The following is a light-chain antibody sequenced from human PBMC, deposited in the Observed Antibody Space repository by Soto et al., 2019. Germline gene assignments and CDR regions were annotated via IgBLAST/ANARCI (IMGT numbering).Light chain of an antibody. Sequence: IQLTQSPSSLSASVGDRVTITCRASQGISSALNWYQQKPGKAPKLLIYASSSLQSGVPSRFSGSGSGADFILTISSLQSEDFATYYCQQSYSTPITFGQGTRLEIK. CDR1: QGISSA. CDR3: QQSYSTPIT. J-gene: IGKJ5*01. V-gene: IGKV1-39*01. CDR2: ASS.